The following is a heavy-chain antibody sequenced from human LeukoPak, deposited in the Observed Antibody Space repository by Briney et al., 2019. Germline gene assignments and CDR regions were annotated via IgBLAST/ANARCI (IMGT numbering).Heavy chain of an antibody. Sequence: GESLRLSCAASGFTFSSYEMNWVRQAPGKGLEWVSYISSSGNTIYYADSVKGRFTISRDNAKNSLYLQMNSLRAEDAAVYYCASVRRGWYRIDYWGQGTLVTVSS. D-gene: IGHD6-19*01. CDR3: ASVRRGWYRIDY. J-gene: IGHJ4*02. CDR1: GFTFSSYE. CDR2: ISSSGNTI. V-gene: IGHV3-48*03.